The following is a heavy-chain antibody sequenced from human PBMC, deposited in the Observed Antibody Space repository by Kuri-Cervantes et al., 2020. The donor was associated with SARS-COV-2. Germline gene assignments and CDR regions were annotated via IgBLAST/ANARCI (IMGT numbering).Heavy chain of an antibody. Sequence: SETLSLTCTVSGGSISSYYWSWIRQPPGKGLEWIGYIYYSGSTNYNPSLKSRVTISVDRSKNQFSLKLSSVTAADTAVYYCARDGSGGDADYWSQGTLVTVSS. CDR2: IYYSGST. J-gene: IGHJ4*02. CDR1: GGSISSYY. CDR3: ARDGSGGDADY. D-gene: IGHD2-15*01. V-gene: IGHV4-59*12.